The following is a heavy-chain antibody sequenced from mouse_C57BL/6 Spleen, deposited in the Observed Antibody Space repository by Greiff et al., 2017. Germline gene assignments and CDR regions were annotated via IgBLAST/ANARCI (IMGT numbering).Heavy chain of an antibody. D-gene: IGHD1-1*01. CDR3: AIYYGSSSFAY. V-gene: IGHV14-2*01. CDR1: GFNIKDYY. Sequence: VQLQQSGAELVKPGASVKLSCTASGFNIKDYYMHWVKQRTEQGLEWIGRIDPEDGDTKYAPKFQGKATITADTSSNTAYLQLSSLTSEDTAVYYCAIYYGSSSFAYWGQGTLVTVSA. J-gene: IGHJ3*01. CDR2: IDPEDGDT.